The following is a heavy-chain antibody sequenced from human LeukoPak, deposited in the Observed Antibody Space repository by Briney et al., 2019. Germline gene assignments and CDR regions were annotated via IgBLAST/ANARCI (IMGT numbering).Heavy chain of an antibody. CDR1: GFTFSTYN. CDR3: SKLAVASADS. CDR2: ISPNGGTK. V-gene: IGHV3-48*04. J-gene: IGHJ4*02. Sequence: PGGSLRLSCAASGFTFSTYNMNWVRQSPAKGLEWVSNISPNGGTKYYAGSVKGRFTISRDNAKNSLYLQMNSLRAEDTGVYFCSKLAVASADSWGQGTLVTVSS. D-gene: IGHD6-19*01.